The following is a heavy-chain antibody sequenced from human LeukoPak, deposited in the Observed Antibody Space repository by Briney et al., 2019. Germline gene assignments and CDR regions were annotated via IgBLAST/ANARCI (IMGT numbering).Heavy chain of an antibody. D-gene: IGHD1-26*01. J-gene: IGHJ3*02. CDR1: GFTFEDYT. Sequence: GGSLRLSCAASGFTFEDYTMHWVRQAPGRGLEWVSLISWDGGSTYYADSVKGRFTISRDNSKNSLYLQMNSLRTEDTALYYCEKDAGAFDIWGQGTMVTVSS. CDR3: EKDAGAFDI. CDR2: ISWDGGST. V-gene: IGHV3-43*01.